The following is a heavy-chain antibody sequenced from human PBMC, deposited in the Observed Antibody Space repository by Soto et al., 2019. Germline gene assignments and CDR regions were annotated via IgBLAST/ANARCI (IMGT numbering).Heavy chain of an antibody. CDR2: ISYDGSNK. J-gene: IGHJ4*02. CDR3: ARVPGRGALAMDHFDY. D-gene: IGHD1-26*01. Sequence: GGSLRLSCAAPRFTVSIYAMPWVGQVPGEGLEWVAVISYDGSNKYYADSVKGRFTISRDNSKNTLYLQMNSLRIEDTAVYYCARVPGRGALAMDHFDYWGQGT. V-gene: IGHV3-30-3*01. CDR1: RFTVSIYA.